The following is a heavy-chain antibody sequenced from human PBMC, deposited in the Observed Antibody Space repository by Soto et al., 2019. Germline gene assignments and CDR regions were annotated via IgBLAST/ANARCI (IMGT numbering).Heavy chain of an antibody. V-gene: IGHV3-23*01. Sequence: PAGSLSLSCAASGFTCSSYGISWIRLSPGKGLEWVSVISGGGDTTYYTPSVKGRFTISRDDFRNTLYLQMNSLRTEDTAIYYCAKLRDFVVLPAGILDYWGPGTLVTVSS. J-gene: IGHJ4*02. D-gene: IGHD2-8*01. CDR2: ISGGGDTT. CDR3: AKLRDFVVLPAGILDY. CDR1: GFTCSSYG.